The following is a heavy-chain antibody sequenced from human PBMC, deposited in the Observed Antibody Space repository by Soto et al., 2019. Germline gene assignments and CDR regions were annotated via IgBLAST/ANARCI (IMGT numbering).Heavy chain of an antibody. CDR2: ISGSGDSI. CDR3: VGQRLSTMIKVVDY. Sequence: EVQVLESGGGLVQPGGSLRLSCAASGFTFSACAMGWVRQAPGKGLEWVSGISGSGDSINYADSVKGRFTISRDNSKNTLYLQMNSLRVDDTAVYRCVGQRLSTMIKVVDYWGQGTLVTVSS. V-gene: IGHV3-23*01. CDR1: GFTFSACA. J-gene: IGHJ4*02. D-gene: IGHD3-22*01.